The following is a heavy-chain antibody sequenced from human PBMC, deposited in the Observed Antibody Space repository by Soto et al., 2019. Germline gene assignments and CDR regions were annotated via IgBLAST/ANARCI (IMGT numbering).Heavy chain of an antibody. CDR2: IIPIFGTA. CDR3: ARGPSYDILTGYSFDY. Sequence: SVKVSCKASGGTFSSYAISWVRQAPGQGLEWMGGIIPIFGTANYAQKFQGRVTITADKSTSTAYMELSSLRSEDTAVYYCARGPSYDILTGYSFDYWGQGTLVTVSS. J-gene: IGHJ4*02. D-gene: IGHD3-9*01. CDR1: GGTFSSYA. V-gene: IGHV1-69*06.